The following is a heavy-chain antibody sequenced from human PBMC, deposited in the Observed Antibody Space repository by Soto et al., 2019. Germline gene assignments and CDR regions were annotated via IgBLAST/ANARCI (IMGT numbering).Heavy chain of an antibody. D-gene: IGHD6-19*01. V-gene: IGHV3-30-3*01. CDR2: ISYDGSNK. CDR1: GFTFSSYA. J-gene: IGHJ4*02. CDR3: ARVSGSSSGWYSYYFDY. Sequence: QVQLVESGGGVVQPGRSLRLSCAASGFTFSSYAMHWVRQAPGKGLEWVAVISYDGSNKYYADSVKGRFTISRDNSKNTLYLQMNSLRAEDTAVYYCARVSGSSSGWYSYYFDYWGQGTLVTVSS.